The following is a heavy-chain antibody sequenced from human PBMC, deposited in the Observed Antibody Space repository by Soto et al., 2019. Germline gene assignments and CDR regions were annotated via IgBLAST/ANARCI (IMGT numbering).Heavy chain of an antibody. CDR1: GFTFSSYA. V-gene: IGHV3-23*01. D-gene: IGHD2-21*02. CDR3: AILGAGVVTDYYGMDV. J-gene: IGHJ6*02. CDR2: ISGSGGST. Sequence: QPXGSLRLSCAASGFTFSSYAMSWVRQAPGKGLEWVSAISGSGGSTYYADSVKGRFTISRDNSKNTLYLQMNSLRAEDTAVYYCAILGAGVVTDYYGMDVWGQGTTVTVSS.